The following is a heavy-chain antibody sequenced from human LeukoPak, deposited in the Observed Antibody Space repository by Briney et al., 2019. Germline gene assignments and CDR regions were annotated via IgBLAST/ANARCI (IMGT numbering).Heavy chain of an antibody. J-gene: IGHJ4*02. CDR2: TYYSGSA. CDR1: GDSISRNNYY. D-gene: IGHD1-26*01. CDR3: ARHASYDSFDY. Sequence: PSETLSLTCAVSGDSISRNNYYWGWIRQPPGKGLEWIGSTYYSGSAYYNPSLQSRLTISIDTSNNQFSLKLSSVTAADTAVYYCARHASYDSFDYWGQGALVNVSS. V-gene: IGHV4-39*01.